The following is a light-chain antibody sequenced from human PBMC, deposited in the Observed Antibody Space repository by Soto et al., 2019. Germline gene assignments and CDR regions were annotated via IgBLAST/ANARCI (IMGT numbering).Light chain of an antibody. Sequence: QSALTQPRSVSGSPGQSVTISCTGTSSDVGGYNYVSWYQQHPGKAPKLMIYDVSKRPSGVPDRFSGSKSGNTASLTISGLQAEDEAGYYCCSYAGTYTYVFGIGTKLTVL. CDR1: SSDVGGYNY. J-gene: IGLJ1*01. V-gene: IGLV2-11*01. CDR2: DVS. CDR3: CSYAGTYTYV.